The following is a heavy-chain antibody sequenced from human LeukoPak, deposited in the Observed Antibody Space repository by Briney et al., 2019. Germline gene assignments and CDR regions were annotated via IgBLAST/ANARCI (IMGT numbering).Heavy chain of an antibody. D-gene: IGHD3-3*01. CDR3: ASPSITIFGVVTDSAFDY. Sequence: PSETLSLTCTVSGGSISSSSYYWGWIRQPPGKGLEWIGSIYYSGSTYYNPSLKSRVTISVDTSKNQFSLKLSSVTAADTAVYYCASPSITIFGVVTDSAFDYWGQGTLVTVS. V-gene: IGHV4-39*01. CDR1: GGSISSSSYY. CDR2: IYYSGST. J-gene: IGHJ4*02.